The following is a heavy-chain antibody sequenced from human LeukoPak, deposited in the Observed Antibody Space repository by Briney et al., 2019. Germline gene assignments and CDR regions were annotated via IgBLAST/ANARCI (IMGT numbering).Heavy chain of an antibody. CDR1: GFTVSSNY. CDR3: ASSSGSYRYYYMDV. D-gene: IGHD3-10*01. Sequence: GGSLRLSCAASGFTVSSNYMSWVRQAPGKGLDWVSVIYSGGSTYYADSVKGRFTISRDNSKNTLYLQMNSLRAEDTAVYYCASSSGSYRYYYMDVWGKGTTVTVSS. V-gene: IGHV3-53*01. J-gene: IGHJ6*03. CDR2: IYSGGST.